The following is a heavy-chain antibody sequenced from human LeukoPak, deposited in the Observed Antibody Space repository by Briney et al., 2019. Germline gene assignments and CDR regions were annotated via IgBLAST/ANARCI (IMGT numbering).Heavy chain of an antibody. CDR2: INHSGST. CDR1: GGSFSGYY. J-gene: IGHJ4*02. V-gene: IGHV4-34*01. Sequence: PETLSLTCAVYGGSFSGYYWSWVPQPPGQGLVGIGEINHSGSTNYNSSLKSRVTISVDTSKNQFSLKLSSVTAADTAVYYCARGSRITMVRGLITRTYYFDYWGQGTLVTVSS. D-gene: IGHD3-10*01. CDR3: ARGSRITMVRGLITRTYYFDY.